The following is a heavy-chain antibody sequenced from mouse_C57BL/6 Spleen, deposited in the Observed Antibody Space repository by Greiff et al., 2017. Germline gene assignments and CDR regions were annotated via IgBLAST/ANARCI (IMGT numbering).Heavy chain of an antibody. CDR2: IFPRSGST. CDR3: ATPQDLLTTHWYIDF. D-gene: IGHD1-1*01. Sequence: QVQLKQPGAELIKPGASVKFSCKASGYTFTGYWMQWVKQRPGHGLEWIGMIFPRSGSTNYNEKFKGKATLTADKSSSTAYMQLSSLTSEDSAIYYCATPQDLLTTHWYIDFWGKGTTVTVSS. V-gene: IGHV1-9*01. J-gene: IGHJ1*03. CDR1: GYTFTGYW.